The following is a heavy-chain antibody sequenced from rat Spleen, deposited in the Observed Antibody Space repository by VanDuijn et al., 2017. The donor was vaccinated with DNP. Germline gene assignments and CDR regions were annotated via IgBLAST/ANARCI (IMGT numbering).Heavy chain of an antibody. Sequence: QSLSLTCSVTGYSITRNYWGWIRKLPGNKMEWIGYISYSGSTGYNPSLKSRISITRDTSKNQFFLQLNSVTTEDTATYYCATERGLDARVYPKEGAMDAWGPGTMVTVSS. CDR1: GYSITRNY. D-gene: IGHD1-4*01. V-gene: IGHV3-1*01. J-gene: IGHJ1*01. CDR3: ATERGLDARVYPKEGAMDA. CDR2: ISYSGST.